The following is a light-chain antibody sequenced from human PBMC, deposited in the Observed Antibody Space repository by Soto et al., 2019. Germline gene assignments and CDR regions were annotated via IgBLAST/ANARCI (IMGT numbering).Light chain of an antibody. CDR1: QDISNY. J-gene: IGKJ4*01. CDR3: QQYDNLPLT. CDR2: DAS. V-gene: IGKV1-33*01. Sequence: DIQMTQSPSSLSASVGDRVTITCQASQDISNYLYWYQQKPGKAPKLLIYDASNLETGVPSRFSGSGSGTDFTFTISSLQPEDIATYYCQQYDNLPLTFGGGTKV.